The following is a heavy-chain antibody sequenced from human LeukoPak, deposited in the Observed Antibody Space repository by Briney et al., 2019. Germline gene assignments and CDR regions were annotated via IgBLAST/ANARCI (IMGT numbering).Heavy chain of an antibody. J-gene: IGHJ4*02. Sequence: PSETLSLTCTVSGGSISSGSYYWGWIRQPPGKGLEWIGSIYHSGSTYYNPSLKSRVTISVDTSKNQFSLKLSSVTAADTAVYYCARVRFFDWLSSFDYWGQGTLVTVSS. CDR2: IYHSGST. D-gene: IGHD3-9*01. CDR3: ARVRFFDWLSSFDY. CDR1: GGSISSGSYY. V-gene: IGHV4-39*07.